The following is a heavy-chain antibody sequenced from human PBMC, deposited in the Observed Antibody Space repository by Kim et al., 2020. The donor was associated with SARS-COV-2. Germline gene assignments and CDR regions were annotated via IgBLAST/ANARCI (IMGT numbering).Heavy chain of an antibody. D-gene: IGHD6-13*01. CDR1: GFTFRTYW. CDR3: ASGGRAIRLFDY. V-gene: IGHV3-7*01. CDR2: IKPDGSDN. Sequence: GGSLRLSCAASGFTFRTYWMNWVRQAPGKGQEWVASIKPDGSDNYYVDSVRGRFSISSDNAKNSLSLQMNSLRDEDTAVYFCASGGRAIRLFDYWRQGT. J-gene: IGHJ4*02.